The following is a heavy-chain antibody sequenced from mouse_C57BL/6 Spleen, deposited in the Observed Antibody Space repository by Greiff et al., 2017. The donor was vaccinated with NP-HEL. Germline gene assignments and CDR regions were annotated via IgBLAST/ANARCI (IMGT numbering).Heavy chain of an antibody. D-gene: IGHD1-1*01. V-gene: IGHV1-80*01. Sequence: VKLQESGAELVKPGASVKISCKASGYAFSSYWMNWVKQRPGKGLEWIGQIYPGDGDTNYNGKFKGQATLTADKSSSTAYMQLSSLTSEDSAVYFCASYYYYGSRGAMDYWGQGTSVTVSS. CDR3: ASYYYYGSRGAMDY. CDR2: IYPGDGDT. J-gene: IGHJ4*01. CDR1: GYAFSSYW.